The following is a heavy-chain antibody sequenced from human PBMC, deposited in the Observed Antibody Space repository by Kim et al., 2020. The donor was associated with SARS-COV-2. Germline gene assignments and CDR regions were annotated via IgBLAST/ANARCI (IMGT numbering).Heavy chain of an antibody. J-gene: IGHJ6*02. CDR3: ARHSTDNLRYFDLDWLIRYYGMDV. D-gene: IGHD3-9*01. CDR2: IKQDGSEK. V-gene: IGHV3-7*03. Sequence: GGSLRLSCAASGFTFSSYWMSWVRQAPGKGLEWVANIKQDGSEKYYVDSVKGRFTISRDKAKNSLYLQLNSLRAEDTAVYFCARHSTDNLRYFDLDWLIRYYGMDVRGQGTTVTVAS. CDR1: GFTFSSYW.